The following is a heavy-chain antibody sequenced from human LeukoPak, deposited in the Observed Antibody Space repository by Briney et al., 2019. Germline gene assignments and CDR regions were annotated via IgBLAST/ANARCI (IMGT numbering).Heavy chain of an antibody. CDR3: ARRAGAYSHPYDY. CDR2: IKQDGSEI. CDR1: GFTFSSFW. V-gene: IGHV3-7*03. D-gene: IGHD4/OR15-4a*01. J-gene: IGHJ4*02. Sequence: GGSLRLSCAASGFTFSSFWMSWVRQAPGKGLEWVATIKQDGSEIYYVDAVKGRFTISRDNAKNSLFLQMNSLRAEDTAVYYCARRAGAYSHPYDYWGQGTLVTVSS.